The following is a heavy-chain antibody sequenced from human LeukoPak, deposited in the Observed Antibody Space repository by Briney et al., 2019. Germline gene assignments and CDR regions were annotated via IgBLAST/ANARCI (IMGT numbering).Heavy chain of an antibody. CDR3: ANEIRPNDY. CDR2: ISWNSGSI. V-gene: IGHV3-9*01. Sequence: PGRSLRLSCAGSGYIFNNYAMHWVRQPPGKGLEWVSGISWNSGSIDYADSVKGRFFISRDNSKNTLYLHMNSLRVGDTGIYYCANEIRPNDYWGQGTLVTVAS. D-gene: IGHD4-17*01. CDR1: GYIFNNYA. J-gene: IGHJ4*02.